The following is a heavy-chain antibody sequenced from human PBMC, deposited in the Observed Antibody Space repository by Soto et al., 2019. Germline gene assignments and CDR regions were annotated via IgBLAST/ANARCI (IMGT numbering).Heavy chain of an antibody. D-gene: IGHD1-1*01. J-gene: IGHJ6*02. CDR1: GFTFDDHA. Sequence: EVQLVESGGGLVQPGRSLRLSCAASGFTFDDHAMHWVRQVPGKGLEWVSASSWNSANIGYADSVKGRFTISRDNAKSSLYLQMNSLRPEDTALYYCAREFLGGEHPFYNNMDVWGQGTTVTVSS. CDR3: AREFLGGEHPFYNNMDV. V-gene: IGHV3-9*01. CDR2: SSWNSANI.